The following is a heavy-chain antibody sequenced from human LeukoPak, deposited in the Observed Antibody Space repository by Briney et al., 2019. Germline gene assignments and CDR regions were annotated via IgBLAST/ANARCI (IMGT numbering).Heavy chain of an antibody. CDR2: IHYSGTT. CDR1: GGSISSYC. Sequence: PSETLSLTCTVSGGSISSYCWSWIRQPPGKGLEWIGYIHYSGTTDYNPSLKSRVTISVDTSKKQFSLKVTSVTTADTAVYYCARVRGYDSGYDSWGQGTLVTVSS. V-gene: IGHV4-59*01. CDR3: ARVRGYDSGYDS. D-gene: IGHD3-3*01. J-gene: IGHJ4*02.